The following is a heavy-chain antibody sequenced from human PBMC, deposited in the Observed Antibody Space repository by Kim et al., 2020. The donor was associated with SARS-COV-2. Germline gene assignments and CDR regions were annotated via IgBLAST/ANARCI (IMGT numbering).Heavy chain of an antibody. CDR1: GFTFSSYA. CDR3: AREYYDILTGYYRGFDY. J-gene: IGHJ4*02. CDR2: ISYDGSNK. D-gene: IGHD3-9*01. Sequence: GGSLRLSCAASGFTFSSYAMHWVRQAPGKGLEWVAVISYDGSNKYYADSVKGRFTISRDNSKNTLYLQMNSLRAEDTAVYYCAREYYDILTGYYRGFDYWGQGTLVTVSS. V-gene: IGHV3-30*04.